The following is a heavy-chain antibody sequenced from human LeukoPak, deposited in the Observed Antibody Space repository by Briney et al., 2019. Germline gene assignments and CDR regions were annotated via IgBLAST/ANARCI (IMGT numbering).Heavy chain of an antibody. V-gene: IGHV1-2*02. J-gene: IGHJ4*02. CDR1: GYAFTSYD. CDR3: ARSYSGSYYLVY. D-gene: IGHD1-26*01. Sequence: ASVKVSCKASGYAFTSYDINWVRQATGQGLEWMGWINPNSGGTNYAQKFQGRVTMTRDTSISTAYMELSRLRSDDTAVYYCARSYSGSYYLVYWGQGTLVTVSS. CDR2: INPNSGGT.